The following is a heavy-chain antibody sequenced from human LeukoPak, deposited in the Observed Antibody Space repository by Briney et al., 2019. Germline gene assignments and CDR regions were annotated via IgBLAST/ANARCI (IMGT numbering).Heavy chain of an antibody. D-gene: IGHD5-18*01. Sequence: GESLEISCKCSGFDFTAYGIAWVRQLPGKGLEWMGNIYPGGSNGRYSPSFQGQVTMSADKSITTVYLQWSSLKASDTAMYYCARHFHSAWFAFWGQGSLVTVSS. J-gene: IGHJ4*02. CDR3: ARHFHSAWFAF. CDR2: IYPGGSNG. V-gene: IGHV5-51*01. CDR1: GFDFTAYG.